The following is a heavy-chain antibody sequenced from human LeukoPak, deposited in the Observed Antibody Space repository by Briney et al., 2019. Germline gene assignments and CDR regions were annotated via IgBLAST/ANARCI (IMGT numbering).Heavy chain of an antibody. Sequence: PGGSLRLSCAASGFTFSSYSMNWVRQAPGKGLEWVANIKQDGSEKYYVDSVKGRFTISRDNAKNSLYLQMNSLRAEDTAVYYCAREGGDRYDFWSGYPTYNWFDPWGQGTLVTVSS. CDR2: IKQDGSEK. D-gene: IGHD3-3*01. CDR1: GFTFSSYS. V-gene: IGHV3-7*05. CDR3: AREGGDRYDFWSGYPTYNWFDP. J-gene: IGHJ5*02.